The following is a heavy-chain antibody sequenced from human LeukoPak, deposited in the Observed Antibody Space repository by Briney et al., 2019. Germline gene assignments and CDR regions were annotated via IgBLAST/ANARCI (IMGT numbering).Heavy chain of an antibody. CDR1: GYTLTELS. V-gene: IGHV1-24*01. D-gene: IGHD3-16*02. CDR3: ATSYYDYVWGSYRPFDY. J-gene: IGHJ4*02. Sequence: ASVKVSCKVSGYTLTELSMHWVRQAPGKGLEWMGGFYPEDGETIYAQKFQGRVTMTEDTSTDTAYMELSSLRSEDTAVYYCATSYYDYVWGSYRPFDYWGQGTLVTVSS. CDR2: FYPEDGET.